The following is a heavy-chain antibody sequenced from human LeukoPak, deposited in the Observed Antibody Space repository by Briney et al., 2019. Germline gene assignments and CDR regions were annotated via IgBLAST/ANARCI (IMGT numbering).Heavy chain of an antibody. Sequence: GGSLRLSCAASGFTFSSYSMNWVRQAPGKGLVWVSCLNSDGGSTSYADSVKGRFTISRDNAKNTLYLQMNSLRAEDTAVYYCARSSSWYKHDALDIWGQGTVVTVSS. CDR1: GFTFSSYS. V-gene: IGHV3-74*01. CDR3: ARSSSWYKHDALDI. CDR2: LNSDGGST. D-gene: IGHD6-13*01. J-gene: IGHJ3*02.